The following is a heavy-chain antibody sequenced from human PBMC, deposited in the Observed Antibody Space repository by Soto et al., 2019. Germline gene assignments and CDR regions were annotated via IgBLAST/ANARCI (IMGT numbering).Heavy chain of an antibody. CDR3: ARDYCSGGSCYSGYYYYGMEV. J-gene: IGHJ6*02. Sequence: ASVKVSCKASGYTFTGYYMHWVRQAPGQGLEWMGWINPNSGGTNYAQKFQGRVTMTRDTSISTAYMELSRLRSDDTAVYYCARDYCSGGSCYSGYYYYGMEVWGQGSTVNVS. CDR1: GYTFTGYY. V-gene: IGHV1-2*02. D-gene: IGHD2-15*01. CDR2: INPNSGGT.